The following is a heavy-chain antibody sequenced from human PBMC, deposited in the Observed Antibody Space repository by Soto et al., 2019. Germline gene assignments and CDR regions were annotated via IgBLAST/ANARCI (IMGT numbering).Heavy chain of an antibody. J-gene: IGHJ6*03. V-gene: IGHV4-39*01. D-gene: IGHD1-1*01. CDR1: GGSISSSSYY. CDR2: IYYSGST. Sequence: SETLSLTCTVSGGSISSSSYYWGWIRQPPGKGLEWIGSIYYSGSTYYNPSLKSRVTISVDTSKNQFSLKLSSVTAADTAVYYCALGANWNRFDYYYMDVWGKGTTVTVSS. CDR3: ALGANWNRFDYYYMDV.